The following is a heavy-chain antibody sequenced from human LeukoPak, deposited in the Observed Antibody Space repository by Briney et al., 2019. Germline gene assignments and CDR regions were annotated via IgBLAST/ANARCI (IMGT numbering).Heavy chain of an antibody. J-gene: IGHJ4*02. Sequence: SETLSLTCAVHGGSFSGYYWSWIRQPPGKGLDWIGEINHSGSTNSDPSIKSRVTISVDTSKNQFSLKLSSVTAADTAVYYCARGRRWLQSWFDYWGQGTLVTVSS. CDR1: GGSFSGYY. D-gene: IGHD5-24*01. CDR2: INHSGST. CDR3: ARGRRWLQSWFDY. V-gene: IGHV4-34*01.